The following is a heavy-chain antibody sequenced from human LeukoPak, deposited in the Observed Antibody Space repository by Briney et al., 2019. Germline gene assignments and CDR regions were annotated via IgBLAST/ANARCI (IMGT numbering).Heavy chain of an antibody. J-gene: IGHJ3*02. Sequence: GGSLRLSCSASGFTFSSYAMHWVRQAPGKGLEYVSAISSNGGSTHYADAVKGRSTISRDNSKNTLYLQMNSLRAEDTAVYYCAKDQLTGGYNYGYGTFDILGQGTMVTVSS. CDR2: ISSNGGST. CDR1: GFTFSSYA. D-gene: IGHD5-18*01. CDR3: AKDQLTGGYNYGYGTFDI. V-gene: IGHV3-64*04.